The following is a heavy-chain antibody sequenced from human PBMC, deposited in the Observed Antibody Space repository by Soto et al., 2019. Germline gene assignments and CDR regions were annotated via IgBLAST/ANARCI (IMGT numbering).Heavy chain of an antibody. J-gene: IGHJ4*02. V-gene: IGHV1-46*01. CDR2: INPSGGTT. Sequence: GASGKVSCEASGYSFTRYTVHWVRQAPGQGLEWMAMINPSGGTTYYVQSFEGRVTLTSDTSTSTVFMELSSLRSEDTAVYYCARMKGYGSEYFFDYWGQGTLVTVSS. D-gene: IGHD2-15*01. CDR3: ARMKGYGSEYFFDY. CDR1: GYSFTRYT.